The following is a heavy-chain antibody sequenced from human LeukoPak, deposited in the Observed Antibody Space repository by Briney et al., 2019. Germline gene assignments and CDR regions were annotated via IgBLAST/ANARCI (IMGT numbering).Heavy chain of an antibody. CDR2: IYYSRTS. D-gene: IGHD6-19*01. CDR3: ARAVMVAVAGGRFDY. J-gene: IGHJ4*02. Sequence: SETLSLTCTVSSGSISNGGYYWVWIRQPPGKGLKWIGSIYYSRTSYYNPALTSRVTISVDTSNNQFSLKLSSVTAADTAVYYCARAVMVAVAGGRFDYWGQGTLVTVSS. CDR1: SGSISNGGYY. V-gene: IGHV4-39*07.